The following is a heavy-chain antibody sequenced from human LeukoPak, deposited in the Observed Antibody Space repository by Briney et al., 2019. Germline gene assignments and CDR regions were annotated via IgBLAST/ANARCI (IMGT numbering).Heavy chain of an antibody. Sequence: GGSLRLSCAASGFTLSTYWMSWVRQAPGKGLEWVAHIKQDGSQEYYVDSVRGRFTISRDNAKNSLNLQMNYLRSDDTAVYYCARGVPYPSWSGPHYSDDWGQGILVTVSS. D-gene: IGHD3-3*01. J-gene: IGHJ4*02. V-gene: IGHV3-7*01. CDR2: IKQDGSQE. CDR3: ARGVPYPSWSGPHYSDD. CDR1: GFTLSTYW.